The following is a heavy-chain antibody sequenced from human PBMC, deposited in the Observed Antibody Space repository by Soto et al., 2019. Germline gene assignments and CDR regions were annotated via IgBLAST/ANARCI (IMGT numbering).Heavy chain of an antibody. CDR1: GFSLSNARMG. V-gene: IGHV2-26*01. CDR2: IFSNDEK. Sequence: ESGPTLVNPTETLTLTCTVSGFSLSNARMGVSWIRQPPGKALEWLAHIFSNDEKSYSTSLKSRLTISKDTSKSQVVLTMTNMDPVDTATYYCARNLFYDFWSGYYFDYYYYGMDVWGQGTTVTVSS. CDR3: ARNLFYDFWSGYYFDYYYYGMDV. D-gene: IGHD3-3*01. J-gene: IGHJ6*02.